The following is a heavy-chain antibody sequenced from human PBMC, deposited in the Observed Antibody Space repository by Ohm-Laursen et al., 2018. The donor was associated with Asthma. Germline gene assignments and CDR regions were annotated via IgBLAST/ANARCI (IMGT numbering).Heavy chain of an antibody. J-gene: IGHJ4*02. V-gene: IGHV3-21*01. CDR2: ISTASTFI. CDR1: GYTFSRYS. Sequence: SLRLSCSASGYTFSRYSIHWVRQFPGKGLEWVASISTASTFIYYADSVRGRFTTSRDNAKNSVYLQMNSLRAEDTALYYCAKGKSITGPTGPIDYWGQGTLVTVSS. CDR3: AKGKSITGPTGPIDY. D-gene: IGHD1-7*01.